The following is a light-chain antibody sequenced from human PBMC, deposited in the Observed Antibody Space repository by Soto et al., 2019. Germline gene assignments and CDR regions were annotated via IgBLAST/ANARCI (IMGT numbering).Light chain of an antibody. J-gene: IGKJ4*01. Sequence: IVLTQSPVTLSLSSGERATLSCRASQSVSSSYLAWYQQKPGQAPRLLIYGVSSRATGIPDRFSGSGAGTDFTLTISRLEPEDFAVYYCQQYGDSPLTIGGGTKVDIK. CDR2: GVS. CDR3: QQYGDSPLT. V-gene: IGKV3-20*01. CDR1: QSVSSSY.